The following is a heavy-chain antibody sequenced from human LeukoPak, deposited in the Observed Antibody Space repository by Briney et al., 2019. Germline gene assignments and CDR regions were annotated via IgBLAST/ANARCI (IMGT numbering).Heavy chain of an antibody. Sequence: SVKVSCKASGGTFSSYAISWVRQAPGQGLEWMGGIIPIFGTANYAQKFQGRVTITADESTSTAYMELSSLRSEDTAVYYCARDKASGGPFEYSSSWYYWFDPWGQGTLVTVSS. D-gene: IGHD6-13*01. J-gene: IGHJ5*02. CDR2: IIPIFGTA. CDR3: ARDKASGGPFEYSSSWYYWFDP. CDR1: GGTFSSYA. V-gene: IGHV1-69*01.